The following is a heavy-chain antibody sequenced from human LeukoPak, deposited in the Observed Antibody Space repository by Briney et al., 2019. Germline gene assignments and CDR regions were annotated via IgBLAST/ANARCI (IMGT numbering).Heavy chain of an antibody. CDR2: IYPGDSDT. Sequence: GESLKISCKGSGYSFTSYWIGWVRQMPGKGLEWMGIIYPGDSDTRYSPSFQGQVTISADKSISTAYLQWSSLKASDTAMYYCAVFKHYGSGSYSAFDIWGQGTTVTVSS. V-gene: IGHV5-51*01. CDR3: AVFKHYGSGSYSAFDI. D-gene: IGHD3-10*01. J-gene: IGHJ3*02. CDR1: GYSFTSYW.